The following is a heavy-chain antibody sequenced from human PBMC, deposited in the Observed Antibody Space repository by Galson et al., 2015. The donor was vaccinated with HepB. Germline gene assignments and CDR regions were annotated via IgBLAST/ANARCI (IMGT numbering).Heavy chain of an antibody. V-gene: IGHV1-46*01. CDR1: GYTFTSYY. Sequence: SVKVSCKASGYTFTSYYMHWVRQAPGQGLEWMGIINPSGGSTSYAQKFQGRVTMTRDTSTSTVYMELSSLRPEDTAVYYCARGSSGSYRRNYYYYGMDVWGQGTMVTVSS. CDR3: ARGSSGSYRRNYYYYGMDV. CDR2: INPSGGST. J-gene: IGHJ6*02. D-gene: IGHD1-26*01.